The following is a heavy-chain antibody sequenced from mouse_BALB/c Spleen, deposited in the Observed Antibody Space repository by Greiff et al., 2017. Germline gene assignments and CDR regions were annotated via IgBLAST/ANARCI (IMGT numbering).Heavy chain of an antibody. Sequence: QVQLQQSGAELVKPGASVKLSCKASGYTFTSYYMYWVKQRPGQGLEWIGEINPSNGGTNFNEKFKSKATLTVDKSSSTAYMQLSSLTSEDSAVYYCTRRDQLLYWYFDVWGAGTTVTVSS. CDR3: TRRDQLLYWYFDV. D-gene: IGHD2-1*01. CDR1: GYTFTSYY. CDR2: INPSNGGT. V-gene: IGHV1S81*02. J-gene: IGHJ1*01.